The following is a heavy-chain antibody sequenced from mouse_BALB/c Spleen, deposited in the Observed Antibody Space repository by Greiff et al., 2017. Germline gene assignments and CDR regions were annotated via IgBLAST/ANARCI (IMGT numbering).Heavy chain of an antibody. V-gene: IGHV5-6-5*01. CDR2: ISSGGST. Sequence: EVKLQESGGGLVKPGGSLKLSCAASGFTFSSYAMSWVRQTPEKRLEWVASISSGGSTYYPDSVKGRFTISRDNARNILYLQMSSLRSEDTAMYYCAREDGYDEEDYWGQGTTLTVSS. CDR3: AREDGYDEEDY. CDR1: GFTFSSYA. D-gene: IGHD2-2*01. J-gene: IGHJ2*01.